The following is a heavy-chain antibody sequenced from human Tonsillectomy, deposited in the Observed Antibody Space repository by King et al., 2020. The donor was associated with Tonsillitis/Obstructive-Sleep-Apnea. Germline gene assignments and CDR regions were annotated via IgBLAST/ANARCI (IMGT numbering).Heavy chain of an antibody. D-gene: IGHD1-1*01. J-gene: IGHJ4*02. CDR1: GFSLSTSGVG. Sequence: VTLKESGPTLVKPTQTLTVTCTFSGFSLSTSGVGVGWIRQPPGKALEWLALIFWDDDKRYSPSLKSRLTIANDPSKNQVVLTMTNMAPVDTATYYCALRYNWNDPCFFSHWGQGTLGTVSS. V-gene: IGHV2-5*02. CDR3: ALRYNWNDPCFFSH. CDR2: IFWDDDK.